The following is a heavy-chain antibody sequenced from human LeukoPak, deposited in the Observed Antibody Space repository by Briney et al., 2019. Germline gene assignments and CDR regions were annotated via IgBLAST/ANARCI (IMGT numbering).Heavy chain of an antibody. CDR2: IKEDGSQK. D-gene: IGHD5-18*01. CDR3: ARDPKTDTAMPSPDY. J-gene: IGHJ4*02. Sequence: PGGSLRLSCAASGFTFSDYWMSWVRQSPGKGLEWVANIKEDGSQKYYVDSVRGRFTISRDNAKNSLFLQMDSLRAEDTAVYYRARDPKTDTAMPSPDYWGQGTLVTVSS. V-gene: IGHV3-7*01. CDR1: GFTFSDYW.